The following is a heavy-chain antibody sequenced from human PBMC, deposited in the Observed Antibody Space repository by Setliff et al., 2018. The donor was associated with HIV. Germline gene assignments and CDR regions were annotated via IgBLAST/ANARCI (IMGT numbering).Heavy chain of an antibody. J-gene: IGHJ3*02. D-gene: IGHD6-19*01. CDR1: GTDLNVGY. V-gene: IGHV3-11*04. CDR2: ISRDGNTI. CDR3: ARYALAVPGYHNAFDI. Sequence: PGGSLRLSCVASGTDLNVGYMSWIRQAPGKGLEWVSYISRDGNTIYYVDSVEGRFTISRDNADNSLYLQMNSLRAEDTAVYYCARYALAVPGYHNAFDIWGQGTMVTVSS.